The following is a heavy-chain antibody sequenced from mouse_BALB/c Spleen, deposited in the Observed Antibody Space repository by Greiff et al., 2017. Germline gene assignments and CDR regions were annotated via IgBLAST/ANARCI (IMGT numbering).Heavy chain of an antibody. V-gene: IGHV5-6*01. D-gene: IGHD2-1*01. CDR1: GFTFSSYG. CDR2: ISSGGSYT. Sequence: EVKVVESGGDLVKPGGSLRLSCAASGFTFSSYGMSWVRQTPDKRLEWVATISSGGSYTNYPDSVKGLFTISRDNAKRTLYLQMSSLKSEDTAIYYCARFDGNYPDWYFDVWGAGTTVTVSA. J-gene: IGHJ1*01. CDR3: ARFDGNYPDWYFDV.